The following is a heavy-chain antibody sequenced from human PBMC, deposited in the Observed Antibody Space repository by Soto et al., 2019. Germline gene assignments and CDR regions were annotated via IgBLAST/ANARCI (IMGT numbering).Heavy chain of an antibody. V-gene: IGHV4-31*03. CDR1: GGSISSGGYY. J-gene: IGHJ4*02. D-gene: IGHD2-15*01. CDR2: IYFTGST. CDR3: ARGIGYCSGGSCSFDY. Sequence: SETLSLTCSVSGGSISSGGYYWSWIRQHPGKGLEWLGHIYFTGSTYYNPSLKSRLTISLHTSKKQFSLSLSSVTAADTAVYYCARGIGYCSGGSCSFDYWGQGTLVTVS.